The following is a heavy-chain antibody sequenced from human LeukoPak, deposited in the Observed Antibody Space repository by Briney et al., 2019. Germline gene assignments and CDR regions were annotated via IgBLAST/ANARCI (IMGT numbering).Heavy chain of an antibody. V-gene: IGHV3-53*01. J-gene: IGHJ4*02. CDR2: IYPGGDI. D-gene: IGHD5-24*01. Sequence: GGSLRLSCAASELTVTSNYMSWVRQAPGKGLQWVSVIYPGGDIYYADSVKGRFTISRDNAKNSLYLQMNSLRAGDTAVYYCARTIEMATISYFDYWGQGTLVTVSS. CDR3: ARTIEMATISYFDY. CDR1: ELTVTSNY.